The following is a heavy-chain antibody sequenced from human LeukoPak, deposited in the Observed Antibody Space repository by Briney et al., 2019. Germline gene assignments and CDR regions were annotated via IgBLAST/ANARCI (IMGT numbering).Heavy chain of an antibody. CDR1: GFTFSTFS. Sequence: GGSERLSCAASGFTFSTFSMSWFRQAPGKGLEWISYITSSSNVIYYADSVRGRFTISRDNAKNSLYLQMNSLRAEDTAVYYCARRSIWGQGTMVTVSS. V-gene: IGHV3-48*01. J-gene: IGHJ3*02. CDR3: ARRSI. CDR2: ITSSSNVI.